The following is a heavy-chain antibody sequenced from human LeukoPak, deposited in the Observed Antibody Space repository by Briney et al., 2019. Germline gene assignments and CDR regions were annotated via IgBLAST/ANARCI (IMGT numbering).Heavy chain of an antibody. J-gene: IGHJ4*02. CDR1: GFTFSSYG. D-gene: IGHD3-10*01. CDR2: ISYDGSNK. Sequence: GGSLRLSCAASGFTFSSYGMHWVRQAPGKGLEWVAVISYDGSNKYYADSVKGRFTISRDNSKNTLYLQMNSLRAEDTAVYYCAKDLQVRGANFDYWGQGTLVTVSS. CDR3: AKDLQVRGANFDY. V-gene: IGHV3-30*18.